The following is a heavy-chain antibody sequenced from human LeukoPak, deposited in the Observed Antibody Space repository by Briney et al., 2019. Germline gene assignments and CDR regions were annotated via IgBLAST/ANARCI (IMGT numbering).Heavy chain of an antibody. J-gene: IGHJ3*02. CDR3: ARSLYYYGSDSFDI. CDR1: GGSISGSRYY. Sequence: SETLSLTCTVSGGSISGSRYYWGWIRQPPGKGLEWIGSMYYSGSTYYNPSLKSRVTISVDTSKNQFSLNLRSVTAADTAVYYCARSLYYYGSDSFDIWGQGTMVTVSS. CDR2: MYYSGST. V-gene: IGHV4-39*07. D-gene: IGHD3-10*01.